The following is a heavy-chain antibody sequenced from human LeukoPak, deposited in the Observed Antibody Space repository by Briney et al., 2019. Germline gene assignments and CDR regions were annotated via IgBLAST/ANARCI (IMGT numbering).Heavy chain of an antibody. CDR3: AAAHGSATRFDY. CDR2: IYSGGST. D-gene: IGHD3-10*01. V-gene: IGHV3-53*01. Sequence: GGSLRLSCAASGFTVSSNYMSWVRHAPGKGLEWVSVIYSGGSTYYADSVKGRFTISRDNSKNTLYLQMNSLRAEDTAVYYCAAAHGSATRFDYWGQGTLVTVSS. J-gene: IGHJ4*02. CDR1: GFTVSSNY.